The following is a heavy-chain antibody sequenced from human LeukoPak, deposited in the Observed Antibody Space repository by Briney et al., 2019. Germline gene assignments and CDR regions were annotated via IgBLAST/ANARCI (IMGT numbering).Heavy chain of an antibody. CDR2: IYHSGST. J-gene: IGHJ4*02. CDR1: GYSISSGYY. CDR3: AKLYGSGTYNNYFHY. D-gene: IGHD3-10*01. Sequence: PSETLSLTCTVSGYSISSGYYWGWIRQPPGKGLEWIGSIYHSGSTYYKPSLKSRVTISVDTSKNQFSLKLSSVTAADTAVYYCAKLYGSGTYNNYFHYWGQGTLVTVSS. V-gene: IGHV4-38-2*02.